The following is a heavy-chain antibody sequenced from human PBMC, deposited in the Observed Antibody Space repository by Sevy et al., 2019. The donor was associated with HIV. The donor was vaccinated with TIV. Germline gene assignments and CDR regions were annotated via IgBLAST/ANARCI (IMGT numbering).Heavy chain of an antibody. CDR2: IRSETGGGTT. J-gene: IGHJ4*02. V-gene: IGHV3-15*01. CDR1: GLSFSNAW. D-gene: IGHD3-22*01. Sequence: GGSLRLSCAASGLSFSNAWMAWVRQAPGKGLEWVGRIRSETGGGTTDFAAFSKGKFTNSRDDPKNTLYLQMNSLKTEDTAVYYCAIDHRRDGMIVVPFEKWGLGTLVTVSS. CDR3: AIDHRRDGMIVVPFEK.